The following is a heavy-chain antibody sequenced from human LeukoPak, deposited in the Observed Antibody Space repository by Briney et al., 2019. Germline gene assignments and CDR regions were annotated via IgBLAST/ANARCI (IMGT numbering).Heavy chain of an antibody. CDR2: ISGSGDYT. CDR3: AKCRRHASGWCNWLDP. J-gene: IGHJ5*02. CDR1: GFTFSSYA. D-gene: IGHD6-19*01. Sequence: GSLRLSCAASGFTFSSYAMNWVRQAPGKGLEWVSTISGSGDYTYYADSVKGRFTISRDNSKNTLFLQMNSLRAEDTAVYFCAKCRRHASGWCNWLDPWGQGTQVTVSS. V-gene: IGHV3-23*01.